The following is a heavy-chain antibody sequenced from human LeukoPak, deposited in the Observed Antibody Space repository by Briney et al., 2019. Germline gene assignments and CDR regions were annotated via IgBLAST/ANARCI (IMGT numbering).Heavy chain of an antibody. D-gene: IGHD3-22*01. V-gene: IGHV1-69*04. CDR1: GGTFSSYA. J-gene: IGHJ4*02. Sequence: ASVTVSCKASGGTFSSYAISWVRQAPGQGLEWMGRIIPILGIANYAQKFQGRVTITADKSTSTAYMELSSLRSEDTAVYYCARDRSSGYSDYWGQGTLVTLSS. CDR2: IIPILGIA. CDR3: ARDRSSGYSDY.